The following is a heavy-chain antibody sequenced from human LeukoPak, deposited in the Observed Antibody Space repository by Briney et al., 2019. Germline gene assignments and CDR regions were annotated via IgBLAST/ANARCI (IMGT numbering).Heavy chain of an antibody. CDR1: GFTSIAYA. CDR2: ISGGGVTT. J-gene: IGHJ6*04. CDR3: AKNQHLGGNSYYYSGMDV. D-gene: IGHD3-16*01. Sequence: GGSLRLSCVGSGFTSIAYALTWARQAPGKGLEWASGISGGGVTTYYADSVKGRFTISRDNSKNTLYLQMNSLRADDTAIYYCAKNQHLGGNSYYYSGMDVWGKGTTVTVSS. V-gene: IGHV3-23*01.